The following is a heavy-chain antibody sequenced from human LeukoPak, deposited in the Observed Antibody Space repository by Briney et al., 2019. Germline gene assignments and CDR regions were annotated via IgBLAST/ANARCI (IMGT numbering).Heavy chain of an antibody. CDR2: IYYRGST. CDR3: ARSNEDIVVVPAAM. Sequence: SETLSLTCTVSGASISSYYWSWIRQPPGKGLEWIGYIYYRGSTNYNPSLKSRVTISVNTSKNQFSLKLSSVTAADTAVYFCARSNEDIVVVPAAMWGQGTLVTVSS. V-gene: IGHV4-59*01. J-gene: IGHJ4*02. D-gene: IGHD2-2*01. CDR1: GASISSYY.